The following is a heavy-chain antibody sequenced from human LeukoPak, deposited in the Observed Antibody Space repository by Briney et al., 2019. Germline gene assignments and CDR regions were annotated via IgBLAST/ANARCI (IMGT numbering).Heavy chain of an antibody. J-gene: IGHJ5*02. CDR2: IRYVESDK. CDR1: GFTFSYYG. CDR3: VKDLMREQWFGES. D-gene: IGHD3-10*01. Sequence: PGGSLRLSCVASGFTFSYYGMHWVRQAPGKGLEWVAFIRYVESDKYYADSVKGRFTISRDNSKNKLYPQMNSLREDDTAVYYCVKDLMREQWFGESWGQGTLVTVS. V-gene: IGHV3-30*02.